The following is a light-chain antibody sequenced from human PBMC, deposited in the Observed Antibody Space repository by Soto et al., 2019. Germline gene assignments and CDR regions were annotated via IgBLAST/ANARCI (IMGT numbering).Light chain of an antibody. CDR1: QSVLYSSNNKNY. J-gene: IGKJ2*01. V-gene: IGKV4-1*01. Sequence: DVVMTQSPDSLAVSLGERATINCKSSQSVLYSSNNKNYLAWYQQKPGQPPKLLIYWASTRESGVPDQFSGSGSGTDFTLTISSLQAEYVAVYYCQQYYSTPPHTFGQRTKLEIK. CDR2: WAS. CDR3: QQYYSTPPHT.